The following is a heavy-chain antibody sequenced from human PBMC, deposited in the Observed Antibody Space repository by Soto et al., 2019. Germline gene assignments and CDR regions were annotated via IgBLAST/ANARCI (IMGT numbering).Heavy chain of an antibody. J-gene: IGHJ4*02. D-gene: IGHD3-3*01. Sequence: GGSLRLSCAASGFTVSSNYMSWVRQAPGKGLEWVSVIYSGGSTYYADSVKGRFTISRDNSKNTLYLQMNSLRAEDTAMYYCITYCDFGSGHYPHWGQGILVTVSS. CDR2: IYSGGST. CDR1: GFTVSSNY. V-gene: IGHV3-53*01. CDR3: ITYCDFGSGHYPH.